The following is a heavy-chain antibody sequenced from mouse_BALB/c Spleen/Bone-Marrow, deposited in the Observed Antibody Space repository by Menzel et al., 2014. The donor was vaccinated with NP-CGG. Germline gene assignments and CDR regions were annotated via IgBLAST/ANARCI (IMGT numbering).Heavy chain of an antibody. Sequence: VMLVESGPGLVAPSQSLFITCTVSGFSLTSYGVHWVRQPPGKGLEWLGIIWAGGSTNYKSALMSRLSISKDNSKSQVFLKMNSLQTDDTAMYYCARDRRDYGKAWYFDVWGAGTTVTVSS. V-gene: IGHV2-9*02. CDR2: IWAGGST. D-gene: IGHD2-1*01. J-gene: IGHJ1*01. CDR1: GFSLTSYG. CDR3: ARDRRDYGKAWYFDV.